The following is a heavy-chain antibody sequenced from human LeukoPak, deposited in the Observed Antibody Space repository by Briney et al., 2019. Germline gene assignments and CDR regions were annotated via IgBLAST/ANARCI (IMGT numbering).Heavy chain of an antibody. CDR1: GYTFTGYY. V-gene: IGHV1-2*02. CDR2: INPNSDGT. CDR3: AGGPGVYCSGGSCWVY. Sequence: ASVKVSCKASGYTFTGYYMHWVRQAPGQGLEWMGWINPNSDGTNYAQKFQGRVTMTRDTSISTAYMELSRLRSDDTAMYYCAGGPGVYCSGGSCWVYWGQGTLVTVSS. D-gene: IGHD2-15*01. J-gene: IGHJ4*02.